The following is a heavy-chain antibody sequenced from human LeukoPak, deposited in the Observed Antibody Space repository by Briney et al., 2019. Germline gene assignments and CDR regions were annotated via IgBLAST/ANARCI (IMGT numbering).Heavy chain of an antibody. J-gene: IGHJ6*03. CDR2: IIPIFGTA. Sequence: ASVKVSCKASGGTFSSYAISWVRQAPGQGLEWMGGIIPIFGTANYAQKFQGRVTITTDESTSTAYMELSSLRSEDTAVYYCARDECSGGSCYTGDYYYYMDVWGKGTTVTVSS. V-gene: IGHV1-69*05. CDR3: ARDECSGGSCYTGDYYYYMDV. D-gene: IGHD2-15*01. CDR1: GGTFSSYA.